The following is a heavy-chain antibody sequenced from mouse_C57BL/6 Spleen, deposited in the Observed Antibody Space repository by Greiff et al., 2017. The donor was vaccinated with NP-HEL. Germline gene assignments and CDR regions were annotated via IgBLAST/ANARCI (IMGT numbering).Heavy chain of an antibody. CDR2: ISSGSSTI. CDR3: ARTTTVVHYAMDY. Sequence: EVKLMESGGGLVKPGGSLKLSCAASGFTFSDYGMHWVRQAPEKGLEWVAYISSGSSTIYYADTVKGRFTISRDNAKNTLFLQMTSLRSEDTAMYYCARTTTVVHYAMDYWGQGTSVTVSS. D-gene: IGHD1-1*01. V-gene: IGHV5-17*01. J-gene: IGHJ4*01. CDR1: GFTFSDYG.